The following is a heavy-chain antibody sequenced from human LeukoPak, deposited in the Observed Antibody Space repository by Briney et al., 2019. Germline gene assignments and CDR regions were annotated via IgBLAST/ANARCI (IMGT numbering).Heavy chain of an antibody. J-gene: IGHJ6*02. Sequence: PGGSLRLSCAASGFTSSSYGMHWVRQAPGKGLEWVAVIWYDGSNKYYADSVKGRFTISRDNSKNTLYLQMNSLRADDTAVYYCARHLHYYGSGNYYYYFYAMDVWGQGTTVTVSS. D-gene: IGHD3-10*01. V-gene: IGHV3-33*01. CDR1: GFTSSSYG. CDR2: IWYDGSNK. CDR3: ARHLHYYGSGNYYYYFYAMDV.